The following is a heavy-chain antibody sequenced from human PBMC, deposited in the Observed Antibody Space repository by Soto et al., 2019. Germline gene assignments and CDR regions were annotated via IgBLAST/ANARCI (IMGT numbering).Heavy chain of an antibody. J-gene: IGHJ6*02. Sequence: GGSLRLSCAASGFTFSSYAMHWVRQAPGKGLEWVAVISYDGSNKYYADSVKGRFTISRDNSKNTLYLQMNSLRAEDTAVYYCASLQDTITCVYHYYRLDVWGQGTTVTVSS. D-gene: IGHD5-12*01. V-gene: IGHV3-30-3*01. CDR2: ISYDGSNK. CDR1: GFTFSSYA. CDR3: ASLQDTITCVYHYYRLDV.